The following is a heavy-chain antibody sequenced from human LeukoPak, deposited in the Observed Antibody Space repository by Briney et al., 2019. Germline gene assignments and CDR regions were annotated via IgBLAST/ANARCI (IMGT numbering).Heavy chain of an antibody. J-gene: IGHJ5*02. CDR1: GFTFSSYS. CDR3: ARGATDTTRWFDP. V-gene: IGHV3-21*06. CDR2: ISRTSEAI. D-gene: IGHD1-7*01. Sequence: GGSLRLSCAASGFTFSSYSMTWVRQAPGQGLEWISIISRTSEAIFYADSLKGRFTISRDNAKNSLYLQMDGLRDEDTAAYYCARGATDTTRWFDPWGQGTLVTVSS.